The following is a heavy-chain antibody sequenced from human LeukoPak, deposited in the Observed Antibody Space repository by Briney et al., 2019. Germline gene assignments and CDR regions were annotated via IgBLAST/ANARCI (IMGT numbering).Heavy chain of an antibody. D-gene: IGHD3-22*01. CDR1: GFTFSRLA. CDR2: ISASGP. CDR3: AKDHESDGYPCLDH. Sequence: GGSLRLSRAASGFTFSRLAMTWVRQAPGKGLEWVSTISASGPYYADAVRGRFTISRDNSRNTLSLQMDSLRAEDTAVYYCAKDHESDGYPCLDHWGLGTLVTVSS. V-gene: IGHV3-23*01. J-gene: IGHJ4*02.